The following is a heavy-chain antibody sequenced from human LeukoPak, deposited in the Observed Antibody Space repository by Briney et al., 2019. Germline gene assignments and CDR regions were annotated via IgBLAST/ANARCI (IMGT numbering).Heavy chain of an antibody. CDR1: GFTFSSYG. V-gene: IGHV3-30*03. J-gene: IGHJ4*02. Sequence: GGSLRLSCAASGFTFSSYGIHWVRQAPGKGLEWVVVISSDGGTTYYADSVKGRFTISRDNSKNTLYVQMNSLRAEDTAVYYCARELWSFVYWGQGTLVTVSS. CDR3: ARELWSFVY. D-gene: IGHD5-18*01. CDR2: ISSDGGTT.